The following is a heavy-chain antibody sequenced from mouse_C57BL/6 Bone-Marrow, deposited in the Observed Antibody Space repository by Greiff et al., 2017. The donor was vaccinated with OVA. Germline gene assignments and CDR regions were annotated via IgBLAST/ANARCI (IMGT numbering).Heavy chain of an antibody. CDR2: INPNNGGT. CDR1: GYTFTDYN. D-gene: IGHD2-3*01. J-gene: IGHJ2*01. V-gene: IGHV1-18*01. Sequence: VQLKQSGPELVKPGASVKIPCKASGYTFTDYNMDWVKQSHGKSLEWIGDINPNNGGTIYNQKFKGKATLTVDKSSSTAYMELRSLTSEDTAVYYCVRGYDGYYDYYFDYWGQGTTLTVSS. CDR3: VRGYDGYYDYYFDY.